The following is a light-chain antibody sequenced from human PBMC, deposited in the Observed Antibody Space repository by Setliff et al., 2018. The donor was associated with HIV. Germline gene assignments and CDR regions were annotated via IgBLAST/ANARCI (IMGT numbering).Light chain of an antibody. CDR2: DVT. CDR3: SSYTSTSTRV. J-gene: IGLJ1*01. V-gene: IGLV2-14*03. Sequence: QSVLTQPASVSGSPGQSITISCTGTTSDVGGYNYVSWYQQHPGKAPKLMIYDVTNRPSGISDRFSGSKSANTASLTISGLQADDEADYYCSSYTSTSTRVFGTGTK. CDR1: TSDVGGYNY.